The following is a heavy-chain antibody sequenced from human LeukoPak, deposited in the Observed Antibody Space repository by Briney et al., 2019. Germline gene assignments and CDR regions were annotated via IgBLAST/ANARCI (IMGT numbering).Heavy chain of an antibody. Sequence: GGSLRLSCAASGFSFSAHWMHWVRQAPGKGLVWVAQINGDATATNYAGSVKGRFTISRDNAKNTVHLQMSTLTAEDTAVCYCAKDKWWGASDHWGQGSLVTVSS. J-gene: IGHJ4*02. V-gene: IGHV3-74*01. CDR2: INGDATAT. D-gene: IGHD2-8*01. CDR3: AKDKWWGASDH. CDR1: GFSFSAHW.